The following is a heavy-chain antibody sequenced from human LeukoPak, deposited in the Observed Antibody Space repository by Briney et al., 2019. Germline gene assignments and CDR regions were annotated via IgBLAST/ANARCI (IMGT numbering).Heavy chain of an antibody. CDR2: IYDSGTT. CDR3: ASLVPRRMGHAFDV. CDR1: GGSVSSGDCY. Sequence: SETLSLTCTVSGGSVSSGDCYWSWIRQHPGKGLEWIGYIYDSGTTYYNPSLKSRIAISVDTSKKQFSLSLTSVTAADTAVYYCASLVPRRMGHAFDVWGHGTMVTVSS. D-gene: IGHD2-8*01. V-gene: IGHV4-31*03. J-gene: IGHJ3*01.